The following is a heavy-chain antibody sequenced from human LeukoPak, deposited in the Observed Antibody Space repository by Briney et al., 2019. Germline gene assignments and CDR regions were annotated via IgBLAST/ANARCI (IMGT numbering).Heavy chain of an antibody. CDR1: GGSISSYY. D-gene: IGHD3-22*01. Sequence: PSETLSLTCTVSGGSISSYYWSWIRRPPGKGLEWIGYIYYSGSTNYNPSLKSRVTISVDTSKNQFSLKLSSVTAADTAVYYCARAPDYYDSSGYVEKYYLDYWGQGTLVTVSS. V-gene: IGHV4-59*01. CDR3: ARAPDYYDSSGYVEKYYLDY. J-gene: IGHJ4*02. CDR2: IYYSGST.